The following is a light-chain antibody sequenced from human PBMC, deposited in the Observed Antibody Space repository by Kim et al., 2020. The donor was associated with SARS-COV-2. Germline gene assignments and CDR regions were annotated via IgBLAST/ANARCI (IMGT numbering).Light chain of an antibody. CDR2: RDD. J-gene: IGLJ2*01. CDR3: QAWDNRAGL. V-gene: IGLV3-1*01. CDR1: KLKQKF. Sequence: GSPGQTAKITCSGDKLKQKFACWYQQKPGRSPVAVIYRDDNRPSGVPERFYGSKSGNTATLTISETQPMDEADYYCQAWDNRAGLFGGGTKLTVL.